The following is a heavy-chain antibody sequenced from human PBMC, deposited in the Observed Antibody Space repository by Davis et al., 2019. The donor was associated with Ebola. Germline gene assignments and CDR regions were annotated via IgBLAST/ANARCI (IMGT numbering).Heavy chain of an antibody. D-gene: IGHD2-2*02. CDR1: GYSFTSYW. J-gene: IGHJ5*02. V-gene: IGHV5-51*01. CDR3: ARRYCSSTSCYTGWFDP. Sequence: KVSCKGSGYSFTSYWIGWVRQMPGKGLEWMGIIYPGDSDTRYSPSFQGQVTISADKSISTAYLQWSSLKASDTAMYYCARRYCSSTSCYTGWFDPWGQGTLVTVSS. CDR2: IYPGDSDT.